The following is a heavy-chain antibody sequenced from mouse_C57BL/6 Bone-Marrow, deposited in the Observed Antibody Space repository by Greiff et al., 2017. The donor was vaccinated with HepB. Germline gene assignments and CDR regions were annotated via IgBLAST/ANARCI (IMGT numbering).Heavy chain of an antibody. J-gene: IGHJ2*01. Sequence: VQLKQSVAELVRPGASVKLSCKASGFNFTNSYMHWVKQRPEQGLEWIGGIDPANGNTKYAPKFQGKATLTADTSSNTAYLQLSSLTSEDTAIYYGARGYYYGGSLYFDYWGQGTTLTVSS. D-gene: IGHD1-1*01. V-gene: IGHV14-3*01. CDR1: GFNFTNSY. CDR2: IDPANGNT. CDR3: ARGYYYGGSLYFDY.